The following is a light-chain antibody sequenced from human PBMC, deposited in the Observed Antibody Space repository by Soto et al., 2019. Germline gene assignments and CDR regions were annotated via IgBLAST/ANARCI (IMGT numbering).Light chain of an antibody. CDR3: QQYDNWPRT. Sequence: EIVMTQSPATLSVSPGERATLSCRASQSIGSNLAWYQQIPGQAPRLLIYGASTRATGIPARFSGSGSGTEFTLTISSLQSEDFAVYYCQQYDNWPRTFSPGTKVNIK. V-gene: IGKV3-15*01. J-gene: IGKJ3*01. CDR2: GAS. CDR1: QSIGSN.